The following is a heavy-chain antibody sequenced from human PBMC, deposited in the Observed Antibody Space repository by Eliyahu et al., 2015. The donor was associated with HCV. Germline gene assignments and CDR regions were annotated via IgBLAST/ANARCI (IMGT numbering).Heavy chain of an antibody. D-gene: IGHD1-1*01. CDR3: AREGTEPLGY. CDR1: SIIFXRYS. CDR2: LSSXGSII. V-gene: IGHV3-48*04. Sequence: EVQLVESGGGLVPPGGSLRLXCAASSIIFXRYSMNWVRQXPGKGLEWVSYLSSXGSIIKYVDSVKGRFTISRDNAKNSLYLQMDSLRVEDSAMYYCAREGTEPLGYWGQGALVNVSS. J-gene: IGHJ4*02.